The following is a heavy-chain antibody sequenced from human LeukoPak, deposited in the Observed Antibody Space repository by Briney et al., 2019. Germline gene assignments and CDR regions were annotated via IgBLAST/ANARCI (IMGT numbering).Heavy chain of an antibody. CDR3: ARGSSSSSGGVPYYYGMDV. J-gene: IGHJ6*02. CDR2: INHSGST. V-gene: IGHV4-34*01. D-gene: IGHD6-6*01. CDR1: GGSFSGYY. Sequence: SETLSLTCAVYGGSFSGYYWSWIRQPPGKGLEWIGEINHSGSTNYNPSLKSRVTISVDTSKNQFSLKLSSVTAADTAVYYCARGSSSSSGGVPYYYGMDVWGQGTTVTVSS.